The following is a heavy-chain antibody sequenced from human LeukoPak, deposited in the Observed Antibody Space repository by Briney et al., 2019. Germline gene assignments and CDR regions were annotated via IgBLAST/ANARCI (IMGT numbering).Heavy chain of an antibody. CDR3: ARAVDILTGYYVLDFDY. Sequence: ASVKVSCKASGYTFTDYYMYWVRQAPGQGLEWMGWINSNSGGTKYAQKFQGRVTMTRDTSISTAYMELSRLRSDDTAVYYCARAVDILTGYYVLDFDYWGQGTLVTVSS. V-gene: IGHV1-2*02. CDR1: GYTFTDYY. D-gene: IGHD3-9*01. CDR2: INSNSGGT. J-gene: IGHJ4*02.